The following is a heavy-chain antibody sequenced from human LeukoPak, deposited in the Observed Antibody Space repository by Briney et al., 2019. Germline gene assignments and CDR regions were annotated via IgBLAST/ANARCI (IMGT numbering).Heavy chain of an antibody. D-gene: IGHD1-26*01. Sequence: TGRSLRLSCAASGSAFSNYGMHWVRQAPGKGLEWVAVISYDGSKKYYEDSVKGRFTVSRDDSKDTLYLQMNSLRAEDTAVYYCAKGRGSVGASIEFDYWGQGSLVTVSS. CDR2: ISYDGSKK. CDR3: AKGRGSVGASIEFDY. V-gene: IGHV3-30*18. J-gene: IGHJ4*02. CDR1: GSAFSNYG.